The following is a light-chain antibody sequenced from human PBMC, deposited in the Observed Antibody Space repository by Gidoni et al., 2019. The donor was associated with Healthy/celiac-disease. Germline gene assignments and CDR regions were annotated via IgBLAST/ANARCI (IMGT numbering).Light chain of an antibody. V-gene: IGKV3-11*01. J-gene: IGKJ4*01. CDR2: DAS. Sequence: ELVLTQSPATLSLSPGKRATLSCRASQSISSDLAWYQQKPGQAPRLLISDASNRSTGIPARFSGGGSGTDFTLTISSLEPEDFAVYYCQQRSNWLTCGGGTKVEIK. CDR3: QQRSNWLT. CDR1: QSISSD.